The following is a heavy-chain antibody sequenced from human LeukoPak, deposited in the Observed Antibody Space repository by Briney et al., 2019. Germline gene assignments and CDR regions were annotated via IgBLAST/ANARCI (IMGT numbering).Heavy chain of an antibody. J-gene: IGHJ4*02. CDR2: IYYSGST. CDR1: GGSISSSSYY. V-gene: IGHV4-39*07. D-gene: IGHD4-17*01. CDR3: ARVGDGDTFDY. Sequence: SETLSLTCTVSGGSISSSSYYWGWIRQPPGKGLEWIGSIYYSGSTYYNPSLKSRVTISVDTSKNQFSLKLSSVTAADTAVFFCARVGDGDTFDYWGQGTLVTVSS.